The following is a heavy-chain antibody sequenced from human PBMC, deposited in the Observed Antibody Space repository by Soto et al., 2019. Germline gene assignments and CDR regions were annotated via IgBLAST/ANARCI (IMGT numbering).Heavy chain of an antibody. CDR1: GGSISSSSYY. D-gene: IGHD6-13*01. CDR2: IYYSGST. CDR3: AGQTGYSSCWYQHYYYYYYMDD. Sequence: SETLSLTCTVSGGSISSSSYYWGWIRQPPGKGLEWIGSIYYSGSTYYNPSLKSRVTISVDTSKNQFSLKLSSVTAADTAVYYCAGQTGYSSCWYQHYYYYYYMDDWGKGSTVSVCS. V-gene: IGHV4-39*01. J-gene: IGHJ6*03.